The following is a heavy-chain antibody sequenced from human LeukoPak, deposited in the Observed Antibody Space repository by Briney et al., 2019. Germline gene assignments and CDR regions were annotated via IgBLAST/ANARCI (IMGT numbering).Heavy chain of an antibody. V-gene: IGHV3-21*01. CDR3: ARDHERDSGAKNC. D-gene: IGHD1-26*01. Sequence: TGGSLRLSCAASGFTFSSYSMSWGRQAPGKGLEWVSSISSTSDSMYYADSVMGRFTISRDNAKNSLYLQMNSLRAEDTAVYYCARDHERDSGAKNCWGQGTLVTVSS. CDR1: GFTFSSYS. J-gene: IGHJ4*02. CDR2: ISSTSDSM.